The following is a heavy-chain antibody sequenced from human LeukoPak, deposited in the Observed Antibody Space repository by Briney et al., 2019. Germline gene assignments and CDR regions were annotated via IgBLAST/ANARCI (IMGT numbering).Heavy chain of an antibody. D-gene: IGHD1-1*01. CDR2: ISSSGSTI. V-gene: IGHV3-48*03. CDR3: ASLYNWNDVLDY. CDR1: GFTFGSYE. J-gene: IGHJ4*02. Sequence: GGSLRLSCAASGFTFGSYEMNWVRQAPGKGLEWVSYISSSGSTIYYADSVKGRFTISRDNAKNSLYLQMNSLRAEDTAVYYCASLYNWNDVLDYWGQGTLVTVSS.